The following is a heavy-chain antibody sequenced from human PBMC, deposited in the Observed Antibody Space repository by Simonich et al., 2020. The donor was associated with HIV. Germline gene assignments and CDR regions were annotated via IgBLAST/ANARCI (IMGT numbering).Heavy chain of an antibody. V-gene: IGHV1-24*01. CDR1: GVTFNSQA. J-gene: IGHJ2*01. CDR3: ATWEIKDNVLTGYTYWYFDL. D-gene: IGHD3-9*01. CDR2: FDPEEGKT. Sequence: QVQLVQSGAEVKKPGSSVKVSCKASGVTFNSQAFSWVRQAPGQGLEWMGGFDPEEGKTIYAQEFQGRVTLPEDTSTDTAYMELSSLRSEDTAVYYCATWEIKDNVLTGYTYWYFDLWGRGTLVTVSS.